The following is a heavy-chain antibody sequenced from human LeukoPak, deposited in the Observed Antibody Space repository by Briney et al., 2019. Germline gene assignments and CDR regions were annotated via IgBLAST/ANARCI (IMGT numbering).Heavy chain of an antibody. CDR2: ISGRGGST. CDR3: ACYGSGSRNWFDP. V-gene: IGHV3-23*01. J-gene: IGHJ5*02. Sequence: PGGSLRLSCAASGFTFSSYAMSWVRQAPGKGLEWVSAISGRGGSTYYADSVKGRFTISRDNSKNTLYLQMNSLRAEDTAVYYCACYGSGSRNWFDPWGQGTLVTVSS. D-gene: IGHD3-10*01. CDR1: GFTFSSYA.